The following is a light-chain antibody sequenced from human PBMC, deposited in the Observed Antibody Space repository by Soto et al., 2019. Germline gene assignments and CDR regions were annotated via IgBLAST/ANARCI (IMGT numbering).Light chain of an antibody. CDR3: CSYTSSSIRV. CDR1: SSDVGGYNH. V-gene: IGLV2-14*01. Sequence: QSALTQPASVSGSPGQSITISCTGTSSDVGGYNHVSWYQQHPGKAPKLIIYEVRNRPSGVSNRLSGSKSGNTASLTISGLQADDEADYYCCSYTSSSIRVFGGGNKVTVL. CDR2: EVR. J-gene: IGLJ3*02.